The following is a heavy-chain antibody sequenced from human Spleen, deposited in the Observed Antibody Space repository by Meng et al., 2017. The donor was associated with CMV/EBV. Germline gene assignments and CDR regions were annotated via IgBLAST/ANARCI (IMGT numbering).Heavy chain of an antibody. CDR3: AREKPGGFDP. J-gene: IGHJ5*02. Sequence: LSCAASGFTFSSYAMHWVRQAPGKGLEWVAVISYDGSNKYYADSVKGRFTISRDNSKNTLYLQMNSLRAEDTAVYYCAREKPGGFDPWGQGTLVTVSS. CDR2: ISYDGSNK. CDR1: GFTFSSYA. V-gene: IGHV3-30*04. D-gene: IGHD1-14*01.